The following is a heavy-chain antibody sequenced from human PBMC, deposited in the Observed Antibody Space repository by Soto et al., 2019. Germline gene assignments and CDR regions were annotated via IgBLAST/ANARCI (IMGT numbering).Heavy chain of an antibody. V-gene: IGHV3-23*01. D-gene: IGHD2-15*01. CDR3: AKGRSGGSLDWLDP. CDR1: GFTFTSYV. CDR2: ISSSGSGT. J-gene: IGHJ5*02. Sequence: GSLRLSCAASGFTFTSYVMYWVRQAPGKGLEFVSSISSSGSGTYYADSVQGRFITARDNSKNTLYLQMNSLTAEDTAVYYCAKGRSGGSLDWLDPWGQGTLVTVSS.